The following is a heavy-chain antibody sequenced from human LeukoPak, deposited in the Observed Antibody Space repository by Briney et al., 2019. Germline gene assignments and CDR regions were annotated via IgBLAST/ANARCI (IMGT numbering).Heavy chain of an antibody. CDR2: INPSGGST. CDR1: GYTFTSYY. J-gene: IGHJ4*02. V-gene: IGHV1-46*01. D-gene: IGHD3-22*01. CDR3: ARAGAHYDSSGYPFDY. Sequence: SVKVSCKASGYTFTSYYMHWVRQAPGQGLVWMGIINPSGGSTSYAQKFQGRVTMTRDTSTSTVYMELSSLRSEDTAVYYCARAGAHYDSSGYPFDYWGQGTLVTVFS.